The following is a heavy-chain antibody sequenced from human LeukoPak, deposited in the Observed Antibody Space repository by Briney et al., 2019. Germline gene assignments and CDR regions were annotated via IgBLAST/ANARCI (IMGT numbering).Heavy chain of an antibody. Sequence: PGGSLRLSCAASGFTFSSYAMHWVRQAPGKGLEWVAVISYDGSNKYYADSVKGRFTISRDNSKNTLYLQMNSLRAEDTAVYYCARDHFQSGGSPNVFDIWGRGTMVTVSS. CDR3: ARDHFQSGGSPNVFDI. J-gene: IGHJ3*02. CDR2: ISYDGSNK. CDR1: GFTFSSYA. V-gene: IGHV3-30-3*01. D-gene: IGHD1-26*01.